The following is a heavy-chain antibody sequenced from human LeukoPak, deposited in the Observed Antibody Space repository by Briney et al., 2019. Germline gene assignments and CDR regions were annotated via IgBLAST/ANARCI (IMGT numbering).Heavy chain of an antibody. CDR2: ISGSGTST. CDR3: AKMVGTTFY. CDR1: GFTFNSQG. J-gene: IGHJ4*02. Sequence: HPGGSLRLSCAASGFTFNSQGMSWVRQAPGKGLEWVSTISGSGTSTYYADSVKGRFSISRDKSKNTLYLQMNSLRAEDTAVYYCAKMVGTTFYWGQGALVTVSS. D-gene: IGHD4/OR15-4a*01. V-gene: IGHV3-23*01.